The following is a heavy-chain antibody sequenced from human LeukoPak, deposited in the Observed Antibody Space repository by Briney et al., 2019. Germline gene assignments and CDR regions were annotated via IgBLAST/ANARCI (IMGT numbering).Heavy chain of an antibody. CDR2: INHSGST. CDR3: ARDDGYSSSL. D-gene: IGHD6-13*01. J-gene: IGHJ4*02. Sequence: PSETLSLTCAVYGGSFSGYYWSWIRQPPGKGLEWIGEINHSGSTNYNPSLKSRVTISVDTSKNQFSLKLSSVTAADTAVYYCARDDGYSSSLWGQGTLVTVSS. CDR1: GGSFSGYY. V-gene: IGHV4-34*01.